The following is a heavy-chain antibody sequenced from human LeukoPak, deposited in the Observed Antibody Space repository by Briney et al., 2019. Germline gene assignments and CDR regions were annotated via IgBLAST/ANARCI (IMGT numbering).Heavy chain of an antibody. Sequence: PGGSLRLSCAASGFTFSSYAMSWVRQAPGKGLEWVSAISDGGANTYYADSVKGRFTISTDNSKSTLYLQMNNLRVEDTAIYYCAKRSTTFDYWGQGTLVTVSS. J-gene: IGHJ4*02. V-gene: IGHV3-23*01. D-gene: IGHD2-2*01. CDR3: AKRSTTFDY. CDR2: ISDGGANT. CDR1: GFTFSSYA.